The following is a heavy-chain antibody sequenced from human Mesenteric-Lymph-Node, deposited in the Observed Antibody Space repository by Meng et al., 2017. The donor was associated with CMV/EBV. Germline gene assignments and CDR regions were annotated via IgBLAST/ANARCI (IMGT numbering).Heavy chain of an antibody. J-gene: IGHJ6*02. CDR1: GGPIGSYY. V-gene: IGHV4-59*12. D-gene: IGHD3-10*01. CDR3: ARGGRNYYGSEISYYYYGMDV. Sequence: SETLSLTCTVSGGPIGSYYWTWIRQSPGKGLEWIGHIYYSGSTNYNPSLKSRVTISVDTSKNQFSLKLSSVTAADTAVYYCARGGRNYYGSEISYYYYGMDVWGQGTTVTVSS. CDR2: IYYSGST.